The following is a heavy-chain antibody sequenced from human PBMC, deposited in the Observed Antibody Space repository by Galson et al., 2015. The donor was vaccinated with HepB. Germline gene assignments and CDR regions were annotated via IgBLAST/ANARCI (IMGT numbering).Heavy chain of an antibody. J-gene: IGHJ6*02. CDR2: ISYDGSNK. D-gene: IGHD5-24*01. Sequence: SLRLSCAASGFTFSSYAMHWVRQAPGKGLEWVAVISYDGSNKYYADFVKGRFTISRDNSKNTLYLQMNSLRAEDTAVYYCVRDREGMATTYGMGVWGQGTTVTVSS. V-gene: IGHV3-30*04. CDR1: GFTFSSYA. CDR3: VRDREGMATTYGMGV.